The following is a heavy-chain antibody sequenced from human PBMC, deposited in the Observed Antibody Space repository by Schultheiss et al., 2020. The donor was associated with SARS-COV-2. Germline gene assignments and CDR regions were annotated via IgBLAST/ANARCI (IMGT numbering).Heavy chain of an antibody. J-gene: IGHJ6*02. V-gene: IGHV1-2*06. Sequence: ASVKVSCKASGYTFTSYAMHWVRQAPGQGLEWMGRINPNSGGTNYAQKFQGRVTMTRDTSISTAYMELSRLRSDDTAVYYCARLAEGTTGTTGWHYYGMDVWGQGTTVTVSS. CDR1: GYTFTSYA. CDR3: ARLAEGTTGTTGWHYYGMDV. CDR2: INPNSGGT. D-gene: IGHD1-1*01.